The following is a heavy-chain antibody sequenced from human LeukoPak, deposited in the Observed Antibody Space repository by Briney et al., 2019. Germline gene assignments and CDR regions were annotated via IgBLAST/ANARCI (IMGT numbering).Heavy chain of an antibody. Sequence: SQTLSLTCTVSGGSISSGGYYWSWIRQPPGKGLEWIGYIYHSGSTYYNPSLKSRVTISVDRSKNQFSLKLSSVTAADTAVYYCARLPSFHGGASPVETYDAFDIWGQGTMVTVSS. CDR1: GGSISSGGYY. V-gene: IGHV4-30-2*01. D-gene: IGHD2-15*01. J-gene: IGHJ3*02. CDR3: ARLPSFHGGASPVETYDAFDI. CDR2: IYHSGST.